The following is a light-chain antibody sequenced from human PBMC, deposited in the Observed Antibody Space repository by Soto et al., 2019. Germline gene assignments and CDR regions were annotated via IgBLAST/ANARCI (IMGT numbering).Light chain of an antibody. V-gene: IGKV3-15*01. CDR1: QHVSSN. J-gene: IGKJ2*01. Sequence: EIVMTQSPATLSVSPGGSATLSCRASQHVSSNFAWYRQKPGQAPTLLIYRASTRATGIPARFSGSGSGTEFSLTISSLQSEDFAVYYSQQYNNWPYTFGQGTKLEIK. CDR3: QQYNNWPYT. CDR2: RAS.